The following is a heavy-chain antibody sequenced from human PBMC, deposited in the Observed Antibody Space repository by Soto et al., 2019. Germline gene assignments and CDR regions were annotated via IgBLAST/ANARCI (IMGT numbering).Heavy chain of an antibody. CDR2: TYYRSRFFS. Sequence: SQTLSLTCAISGDSVSSYSAAWNWIRQSPSGGLGWLGRTYYRSRFFSDYAESVKSRIIINPDTSKNQFSLQLKSVTPEDTAVYYCVRDRYSSSGWFDPWGQGTPVTVSS. J-gene: IGHJ5*02. CDR3: VRDRYSSSGWFDP. D-gene: IGHD3-10*01. CDR1: GDSVSSYSAA. V-gene: IGHV6-1*01.